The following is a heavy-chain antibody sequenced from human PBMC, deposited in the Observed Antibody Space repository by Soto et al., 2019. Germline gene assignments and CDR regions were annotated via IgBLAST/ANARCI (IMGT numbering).Heavy chain of an antibody. D-gene: IGHD3-10*01. CDR1: GGSFSGYY. CDR2: INHSGST. CDR3: ARGQRFGELLYSYYYGMDV. Sequence: SETLSLTCAVYGGSFSGYYWSWIRQPPGKGLEWIGEINHSGSTNYNTSLKSRVTISVDTSKNQFSLKLSSVTAADTAVYYCARGQRFGELLYSYYYGMDVWGQGTTVTVSS. J-gene: IGHJ6*02. V-gene: IGHV4-34*01.